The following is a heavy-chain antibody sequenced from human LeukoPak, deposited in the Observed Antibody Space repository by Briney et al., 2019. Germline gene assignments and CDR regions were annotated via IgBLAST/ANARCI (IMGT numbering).Heavy chain of an antibody. CDR3: ARHWDIAVAGGFWFDP. CDR2: IYYSGST. Sequence: PSETLSLTCTDSGGSISSYYRSWIRQPPGKGLEWIGYIYYSGSTNHNPSLKSRVTISVDTSKIQFSLKLSSVTAADTAVYYCARHWDIAVAGGFWFDPWGQGTLVTVSS. CDR1: GGSISSYY. V-gene: IGHV4-59*08. J-gene: IGHJ5*02. D-gene: IGHD6-19*01.